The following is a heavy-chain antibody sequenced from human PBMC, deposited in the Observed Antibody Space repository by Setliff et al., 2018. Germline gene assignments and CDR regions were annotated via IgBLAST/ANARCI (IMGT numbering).Heavy chain of an antibody. CDR2: ISHSGST. J-gene: IGHJ4*02. V-gene: IGHV4-38-2*01. Sequence: PSETLSLTCAVSGYSISSGYYWCWIRQPPGKGLEWIGSISHSGSTYYNPSLKSRVTISVDTSKNQFSLKLSSVTAADTAVYYCARQASLYHYDSSGYYDYWGQGTLVTVSS. D-gene: IGHD3-22*01. CDR3: ARQASLYHYDSSGYYDY. CDR1: GYSISSGYY.